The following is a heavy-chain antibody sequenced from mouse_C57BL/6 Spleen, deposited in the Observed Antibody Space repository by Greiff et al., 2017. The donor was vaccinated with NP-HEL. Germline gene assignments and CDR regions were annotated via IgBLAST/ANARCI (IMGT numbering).Heavy chain of an antibody. Sequence: VQLKESGPELVKPGASVKISCKASGYSFTDYNMNWVKQSNGQSLEWIGVINPNYGTTSYNQKFKGKATLTVDQSSSTAYMQLNSLTSEDSAVYYCARERDYGSSYGDYAMDYWGQGTSVTVSS. V-gene: IGHV1-39*01. CDR2: INPNYGTT. D-gene: IGHD1-1*01. CDR3: ARERDYGSSYGDYAMDY. CDR1: GYSFTDYN. J-gene: IGHJ4*01.